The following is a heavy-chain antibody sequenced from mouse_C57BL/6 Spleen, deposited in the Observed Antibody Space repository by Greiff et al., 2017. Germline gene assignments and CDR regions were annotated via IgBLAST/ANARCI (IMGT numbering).Heavy chain of an antibody. CDR3: AHYTGDFDY. Sequence: QVQLQQPGAELVKPGASVKLSCKASGYTFTSYWMHWVKQRPGRGLEWLGMIHPNSGSTNYNEKFKSKATLTVDKSSSTAYMQLSSLTSEDSAVYYCAHYTGDFDYWGQGTTLTVSS. V-gene: IGHV1-64*01. D-gene: IGHD2-12*01. CDR2: IHPNSGST. CDR1: GYTFTSYW. J-gene: IGHJ2*01.